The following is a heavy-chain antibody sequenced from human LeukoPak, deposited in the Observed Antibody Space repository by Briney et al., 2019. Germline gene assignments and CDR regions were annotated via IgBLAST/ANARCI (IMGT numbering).Heavy chain of an antibody. CDR3: ARLITMVRGVTLYYFDY. CDR2: IYHSGST. Sequence: SETLSLTCAVSGGSISSSNWWSWVRQPPGKGLEWIGEIYHSGSTNYNPSLKSRVTISVDKSKNQFSLKLSSVTAADTAVYYCARLITMVRGVTLYYFDYWGQGTLVTVSS. J-gene: IGHJ4*02. V-gene: IGHV4-4*02. CDR1: GGSISSSNW. D-gene: IGHD3-10*01.